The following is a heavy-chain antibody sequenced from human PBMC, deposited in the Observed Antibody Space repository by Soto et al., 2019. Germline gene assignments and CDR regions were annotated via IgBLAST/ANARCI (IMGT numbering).Heavy chain of an antibody. CDR1: GGTFSSYA. CDR2: IIPIFGTA. V-gene: IGHV1-69*13. J-gene: IGHJ6*02. D-gene: IGHD4-4*01. CDR3: AIVNGLYACNYVGYYYFYGNDF. Sequence: GASVKVSCKASGGTFSSYAISWVRQAPGQGLEWMGGIIPIFGTANYAQKFQGRVTITADESTSTAYMELSSLRSEDTDVYYCAIVNGLYACNYVGYYYFYGNDFWGQGSTVTVSS.